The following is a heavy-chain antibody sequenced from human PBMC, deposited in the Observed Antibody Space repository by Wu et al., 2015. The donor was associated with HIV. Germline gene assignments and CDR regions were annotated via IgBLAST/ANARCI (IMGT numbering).Heavy chain of an antibody. D-gene: IGHD3-22*01. CDR2: IIPIFGTA. Sequence: QVQLVQSGAEVKKPGSSVKVSCKASGGTFSSYAISWVRQAPGQGLEWMGGIIPIFGTANYAQKFQGRVTITTDESTSTAYMELSSLRSEDTAVYYCARARFGGYTNARTDAFDIWGQGQWSPSLQ. CDR3: ARARFGGYTNARTDAFDI. CDR1: GGTFSSYA. V-gene: IGHV1-69*05. J-gene: IGHJ3*02.